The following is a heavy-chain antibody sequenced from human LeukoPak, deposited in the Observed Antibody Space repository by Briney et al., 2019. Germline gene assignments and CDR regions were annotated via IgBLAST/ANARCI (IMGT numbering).Heavy chain of an antibody. V-gene: IGHV4-59*06. CDR2: IYYSGST. Sequence: PSETLSLTCTVSGGSISGYYWSWIRQPPGKGLEWIGYIYYSGSTYYNPSLKSRVTISVDTSKNQFSLKLSSVTAADTAVYYCASRRGYYGSGSYYIWGQGTLVAVSS. D-gene: IGHD3-10*01. CDR1: GGSISGYY. J-gene: IGHJ4*02. CDR3: ASRRGYYGSGSYYI.